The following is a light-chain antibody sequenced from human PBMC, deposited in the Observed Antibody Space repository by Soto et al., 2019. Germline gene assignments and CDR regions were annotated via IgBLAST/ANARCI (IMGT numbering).Light chain of an antibody. V-gene: IGKV2-28*01. J-gene: IGKJ3*01. CDR2: LGS. CDR3: MQGVQTPFT. Sequence: DIVMTQSPLSLPVTPGEPASISCRSSQSLLFSNGYNYLDWYLQKPAQSPQLLISLGSNRAPGVPDRFSGSGSGTDFTLKISRVEAEDVGVYYCMQGVQTPFTFGPGTKVDIK. CDR1: QSLLFSNGYNY.